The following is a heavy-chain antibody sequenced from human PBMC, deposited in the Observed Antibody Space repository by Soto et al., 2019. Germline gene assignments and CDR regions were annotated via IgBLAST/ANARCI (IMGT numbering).Heavy chain of an antibody. D-gene: IGHD6-6*01. CDR2: ISAYNGNT. CDR3: ARDNFISSSSPNGDFDY. J-gene: IGHJ4*02. CDR1: GYTYTSYG. Sequence: QVQLVQSGAEVKKPGASVKVSCKASGYTYTSYGISWVRQAPGQGLEWMRWISAYNGNTNYAQKLQGRVTMTTDTSTSTAYMELWSLGSDVTAVYYCARDNFISSSSPNGDFDYWGLGTLVTVSS. V-gene: IGHV1-18*01.